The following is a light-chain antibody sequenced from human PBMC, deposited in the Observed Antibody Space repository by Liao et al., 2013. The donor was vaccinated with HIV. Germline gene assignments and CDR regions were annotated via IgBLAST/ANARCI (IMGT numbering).Light chain of an antibody. CDR3: QVWDGSYNRWM. J-gene: IGLJ3*02. CDR1: FIGSKS. CDR2: YDR. Sequence: SYMLAQPPSLSVAPGGTATITCGGQFIGSKSVNWYRHKPGQAPVMVIFYDRDRPSGIPDRFSGSRSGNTATLSISRAEAGDEADYYCQVWDGSYNRWMFGGGTKLTVL. V-gene: IGLV3-21*04.